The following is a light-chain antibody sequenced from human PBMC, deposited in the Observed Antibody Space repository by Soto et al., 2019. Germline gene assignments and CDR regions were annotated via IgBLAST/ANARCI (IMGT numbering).Light chain of an antibody. CDR1: RSDVGGFNF. J-gene: IGLJ1*01. CDR2: DVS. Sequence: QSALTQPASVSGSPGQSITISCTGTRSDVGGFNFVSWYQQHPGKAPKLMIYDVSDRPSGVSYRFSGSKSGNTASLTISGLQAEDEADYYCCSYTISSTYVFGTGTKVTV. CDR3: CSYTISSTYV. V-gene: IGLV2-14*03.